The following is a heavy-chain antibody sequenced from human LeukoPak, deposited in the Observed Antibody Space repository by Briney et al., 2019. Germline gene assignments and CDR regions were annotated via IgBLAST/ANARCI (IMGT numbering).Heavy chain of an antibody. CDR3: ARAYCSGGSCQGGPLDYYYMDV. Sequence: GASVKVSCKASGYTFSSFAITWVRQAPGQGPEWMGWISAYNGNTNYAQKFQGRVTMTTDTSTSTAYMELRSLRSDDTAVYYCARAYCSGGSCQGGPLDYYYMDVWGKGTTVTVSS. CDR1: GYTFSSFA. V-gene: IGHV1-18*01. J-gene: IGHJ6*03. D-gene: IGHD2-15*01. CDR2: ISAYNGNT.